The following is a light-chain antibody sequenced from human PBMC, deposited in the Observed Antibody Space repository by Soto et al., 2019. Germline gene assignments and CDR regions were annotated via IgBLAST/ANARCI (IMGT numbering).Light chain of an antibody. CDR3: QQRSNWPPIT. V-gene: IGKV3-11*01. CDR1: QSVSSN. Sequence: DIVLTKSPGTLSLSPVERATLSCRASQSVSSNLAWYQQKPGQSPRLLIYGTSTRATGIPARFSGSGSGTDFTLTISSLEPEDFAVYYCQQRSNWPPITFGQGTRLEIK. CDR2: GTS. J-gene: IGKJ5*01.